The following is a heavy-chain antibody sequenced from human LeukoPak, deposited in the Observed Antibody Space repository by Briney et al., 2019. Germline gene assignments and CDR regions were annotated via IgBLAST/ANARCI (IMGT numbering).Heavy chain of an antibody. CDR1: GGTFSSYA. Sequence: SVKVSCKASGGTFSSYAISWVRQAPGQGREWMGGIIPIFGTANYAQKFQGGVTITADESTSTAYMELSSLRSEDTAVYYCASVTIFGVVIQGDAFDIWGQGTMVTVSS. V-gene: IGHV1-69*01. D-gene: IGHD3-3*01. J-gene: IGHJ3*02. CDR2: IIPIFGTA. CDR3: ASVTIFGVVIQGDAFDI.